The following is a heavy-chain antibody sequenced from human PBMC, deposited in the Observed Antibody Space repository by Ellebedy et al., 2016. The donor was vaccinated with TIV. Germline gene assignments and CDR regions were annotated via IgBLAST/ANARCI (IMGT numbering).Heavy chain of an antibody. CDR3: ARDPDTGAGGYFDL. CDR1: GFTFSRSR. D-gene: IGHD1-14*01. J-gene: IGHJ2*01. CDR2: TKSDRTGI. Sequence: PGGSLRLSCAASGFTFSRSRMPWVRQAPGQGLVWVTRTKSDRTGISYADSVKGRFTISRDNAKNTLYLQMISLSAEYTAVYYGARDPDTGAGGYFDLWGRGTLVTVSS. V-gene: IGHV3-74*01.